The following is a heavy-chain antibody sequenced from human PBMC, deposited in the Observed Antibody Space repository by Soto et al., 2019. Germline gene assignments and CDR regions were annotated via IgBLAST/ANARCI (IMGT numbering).Heavy chain of an antibody. V-gene: IGHV3-30*18. CDR1: GFTFSSYG. CDR3: AKDVGLGYYDSSGYQDY. D-gene: IGHD3-22*01. Sequence: PGGSLRLSCAASGFTFSSYGMHWVHQAPGKGLEWVAVISYDGSNKYYADSVKGRFTISRDNSKNTLYLQMNSLRAEDTAVYYCAKDVGLGYYDSSGYQDYWGQGTLVTVSS. J-gene: IGHJ4*02. CDR2: ISYDGSNK.